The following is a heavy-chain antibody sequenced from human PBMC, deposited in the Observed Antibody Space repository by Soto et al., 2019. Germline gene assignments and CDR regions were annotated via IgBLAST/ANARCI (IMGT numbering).Heavy chain of an antibody. Sequence: QVPGKGLEWMGRIDPSDSYTNYSPSFQGHVTISADKSISTAYLQWSSLKASDTAMYYCASATGQSDDAFDIWGQGTMVTVSS. D-gene: IGHD4-17*01. CDR2: IDPSDSYT. V-gene: IGHV5-10-1*01. CDR3: ASATGQSDDAFDI. J-gene: IGHJ3*02.